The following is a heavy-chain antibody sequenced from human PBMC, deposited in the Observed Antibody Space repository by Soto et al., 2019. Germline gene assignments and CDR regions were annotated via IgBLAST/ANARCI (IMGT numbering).Heavy chain of an antibody. CDR3: AKVQKVGIAARGDAFDI. Sequence: EVQLVESGGGLVQPGRSLRLSCAASGFTFDDYAMHWVRQAPGKGLEWVSGISWNSGSIGYADSAKGRFTISRDNAKNSLYLQMNSLRAEDTALYYCAKVQKVGIAARGDAFDIWGQGTMVTVSS. CDR2: ISWNSGSI. CDR1: GFTFDDYA. D-gene: IGHD6-6*01. J-gene: IGHJ3*02. V-gene: IGHV3-9*01.